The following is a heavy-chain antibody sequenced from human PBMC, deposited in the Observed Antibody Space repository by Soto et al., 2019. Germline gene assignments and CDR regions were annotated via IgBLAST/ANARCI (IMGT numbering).Heavy chain of an antibody. Sequence: QVQLQESGPGLVKPSQTLSLTCTVSGGSISSGDYYWSWIRQPPGKGLEWIGYIYYSGSTYYNPSLKSRVTISLDTSKNQFSLKLSSVTAADTAVYYCARGTIAAAGTNYYYYYGMAVWGQGTTVTVSS. CDR1: GGSISSGDYY. CDR3: ARGTIAAAGTNYYYYYGMAV. J-gene: IGHJ6*02. CDR2: IYYSGST. V-gene: IGHV4-30-4*01. D-gene: IGHD6-13*01.